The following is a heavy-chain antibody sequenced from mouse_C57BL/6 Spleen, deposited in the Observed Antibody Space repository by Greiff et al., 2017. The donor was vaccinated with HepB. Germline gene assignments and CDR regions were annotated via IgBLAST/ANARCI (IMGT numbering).Heavy chain of an antibody. J-gene: IGHJ4*01. CDR2: ISGGGGNT. D-gene: IGHD3-3*01. CDR1: GFTFSSYT. CDR3: ARLAGTWDYAMDY. V-gene: IGHV5-9*01. Sequence: EVKLMESGGGLVKPGGSLKLSCAASGFTFSSYTMSWVRQTPEKRLEWVATISGGGGNTYYPDSVKGRFTISRDNAKNTLYLQMSSLRSEDTALYYCARLAGTWDYAMDYWGQGTSVTVSS.